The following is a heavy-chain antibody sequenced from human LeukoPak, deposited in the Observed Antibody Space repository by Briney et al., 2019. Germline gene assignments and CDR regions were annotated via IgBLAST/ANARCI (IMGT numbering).Heavy chain of an antibody. Sequence: GGSLRLSCAPSGFPFSSYSMNWVRQPPGKGLEWVSSISSSSSYIYYADSVKGRFTISRDNAKNSLYLQMNSLRAEDTAVYYCARDIWFGIDAFDIWGQGTMVTVSS. CDR1: GFPFSSYS. CDR3: ARDIWFGIDAFDI. J-gene: IGHJ3*02. V-gene: IGHV3-21*01. D-gene: IGHD3-10*01. CDR2: ISSSSSYI.